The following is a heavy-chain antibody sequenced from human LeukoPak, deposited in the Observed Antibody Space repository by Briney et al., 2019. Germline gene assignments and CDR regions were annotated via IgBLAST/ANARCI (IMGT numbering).Heavy chain of an antibody. CDR3: ARYLYYYGSGSYSWFDP. J-gene: IGHJ5*02. D-gene: IGHD3-10*01. CDR1: GYTFTGYY. V-gene: IGHV1-2*02. CDR2: INPNSGGT. Sequence: GASVKVSCKASGYTFTGYYMHWVRQAPGQGLEWMGWINPNSGGTNYAQKFQGRVTMTRDTSISTAYMELSRLRSDDTAVYYCARYLYYYGSGSYSWFDPWGQGTLSPSPQ.